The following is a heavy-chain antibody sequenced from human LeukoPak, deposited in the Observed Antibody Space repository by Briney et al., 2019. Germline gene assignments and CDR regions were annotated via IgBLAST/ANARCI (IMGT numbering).Heavy chain of an antibody. J-gene: IGHJ4*02. CDR3: ASYSSGWYSGWDY. Sequence: GESLKISCKGSGYSFTSYWIGWMRQMPGKGLEWMGIIYPGDSDTRYSPSFQGQVTISADKSISTAYLQWSSLKASDTAMYYCASYSSGWYSGWDYWGQGTLVTVSS. D-gene: IGHD6-19*01. CDR2: IYPGDSDT. V-gene: IGHV5-51*01. CDR1: GYSFTSYW.